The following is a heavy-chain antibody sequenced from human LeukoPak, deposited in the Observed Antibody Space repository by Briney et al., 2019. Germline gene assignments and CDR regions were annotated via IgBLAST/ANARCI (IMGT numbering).Heavy chain of an antibody. CDR1: GFTFSNYA. Sequence: PGGSLRLSCAASGFTFSNYAVSWVRQAPGKGLEWVSGISGPGGSTYYADSVKGRFTISRDNSKNTLYLQMDSLRAEDTAVYYCAKDRTTVARIFDYWGQGTLVTVSS. D-gene: IGHD2-15*01. CDR3: AKDRTTVARIFDY. CDR2: ISGPGGST. J-gene: IGHJ4*02. V-gene: IGHV3-23*01.